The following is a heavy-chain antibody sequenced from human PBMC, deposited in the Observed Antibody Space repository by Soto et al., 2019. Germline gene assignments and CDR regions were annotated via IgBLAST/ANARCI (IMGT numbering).Heavy chain of an antibody. Sequence: QITLKESGPTLVKPTQTLTLTCTFSGFSLSTSGVGVGSIRQPSEKALDWLALIYWDDDTRYSPSLNSRLTITKDTSKNQVVLTMTNVDPVDTATYYCAHSKDYSSMWYTLDFDYWRQGTLVTVSS. CDR3: AHSKDYSSMWYTLDFDY. CDR2: IYWDDDT. D-gene: IGHD6-13*01. V-gene: IGHV2-5*02. J-gene: IGHJ4*02. CDR1: GFSLSTSGVG.